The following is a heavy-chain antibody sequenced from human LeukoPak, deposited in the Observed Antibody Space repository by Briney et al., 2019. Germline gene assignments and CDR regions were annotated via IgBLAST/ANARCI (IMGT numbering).Heavy chain of an antibody. D-gene: IGHD3-22*01. CDR3: ARDRGLTYYYDSSGYYLD. V-gene: IGHV4-30-4*08. J-gene: IGHJ4*02. CDR1: VGSLSSGDYY. Sequence: SETLSLTCTVSVGSLSSGDYYWSWIRQPPGKGLEWIGYIYYSGSTYYNPSLKSRVTKSVDTSENQYSLKLSSVTAADTAVYYCARDRGLTYYYDSSGYYLDWGQGTLVTVSS. CDR2: IYYSGST.